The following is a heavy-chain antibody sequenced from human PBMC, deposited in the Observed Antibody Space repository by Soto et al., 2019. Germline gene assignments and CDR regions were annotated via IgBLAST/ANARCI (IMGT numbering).Heavy chain of an antibody. Sequence: QVQLVQSGAEVKKPGASVKVSCKASGYTFTGYYMHWVRQAPGQGLEWMGWVNPNSGNTKQLQKFPGRAIMTRDASIRTAYMERSRLTSDDTAVYSCARVEVDTAPFDPWGQGTLVTVSS. J-gene: IGHJ5*02. CDR1: GYTFTGYY. D-gene: IGHD5-18*01. CDR3: ARVEVDTAPFDP. V-gene: IGHV1-2*02. CDR2: VNPNSGNT.